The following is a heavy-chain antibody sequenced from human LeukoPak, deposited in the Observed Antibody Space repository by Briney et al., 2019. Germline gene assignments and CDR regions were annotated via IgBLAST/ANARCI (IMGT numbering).Heavy chain of an antibody. CDR3: ARSFMVRGVIGSLDY. CDR1: GFTFSSYE. V-gene: IGHV3-48*03. J-gene: IGHJ4*02. CDR2: ISSSGSTI. D-gene: IGHD3-10*01. Sequence: GGSLRLSCAASGFTFSSYEMNWVRQAPGKWLEWVSYISSSGSTIYYADSVKGRFTISRDNAKNSLYLQMNSLRAEDTAVYYCARSFMVRGVIGSLDYWGQGTLVTVSS.